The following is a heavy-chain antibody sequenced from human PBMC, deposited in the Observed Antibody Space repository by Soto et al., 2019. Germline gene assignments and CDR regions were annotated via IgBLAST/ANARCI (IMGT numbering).Heavy chain of an antibody. J-gene: IGHJ5*02. CDR1: AIPFNPFG. CDR2: VTVTGGST. V-gene: IGHV3-23*01. CDR3: AGQRSPEGWFDP. D-gene: IGHD3-10*01. Sequence: GGSLRLSFEASAIPFNPFGVTWVRQVPGKGLEWVSTVTVTGGSTYYADSVKGRFTISRDRSNYTVSLLLNSLRVEDTAIYYCAGQRSPEGWFDPWGQGTLVTVSS.